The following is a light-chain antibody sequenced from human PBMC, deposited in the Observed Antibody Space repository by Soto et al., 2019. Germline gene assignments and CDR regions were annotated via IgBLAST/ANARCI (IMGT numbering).Light chain of an antibody. CDR2: DAS. V-gene: IGKV1-33*01. Sequence: DIQMTQSPSSLSASVGDRVTITCQASQDISNYLNWYQQKPGKAPKLLIYDASNLEKGVASRFSRSGSGTDFTLTISSLQPEDVATYYCQQYDNLHLTFGGGTKVEIK. CDR1: QDISNY. J-gene: IGKJ4*01. CDR3: QQYDNLHLT.